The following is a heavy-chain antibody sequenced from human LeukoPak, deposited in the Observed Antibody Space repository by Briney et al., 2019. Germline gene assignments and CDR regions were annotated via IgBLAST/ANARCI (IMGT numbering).Heavy chain of an antibody. CDR1: GGSISSSSYY. J-gene: IGHJ3*02. D-gene: IGHD3-9*01. CDR2: IYYSGST. Sequence: PSESLSLTCTVSGGSISSSSYYWGWIRQPPGKGLEWIGSIYYSGSTYYNPSLKSRVTISVDTSKNQFSLKLSSVTAADTAVYYCARVKVLRYFDPPDAFDIWGQGTMVTVSS. V-gene: IGHV4-39*07. CDR3: ARVKVLRYFDPPDAFDI.